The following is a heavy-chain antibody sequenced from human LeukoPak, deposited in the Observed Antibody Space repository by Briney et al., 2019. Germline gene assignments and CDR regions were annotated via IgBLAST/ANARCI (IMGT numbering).Heavy chain of an antibody. CDR3: ARQMPGDYFDY. V-gene: IGHV4-59*08. J-gene: IGHJ4*02. CDR1: GGSITNYY. Sequence: SETLSLTCAVSGGSITNYYWSWIRQPPGKGLEWIGYIYYTGSTNYNPSLKSRVTISMDTSKNQFSLKLSSVTAADTAVYYCARQMPGDYFDYWGQGTLVTVSS. D-gene: IGHD2-8*02. CDR2: IYYTGST.